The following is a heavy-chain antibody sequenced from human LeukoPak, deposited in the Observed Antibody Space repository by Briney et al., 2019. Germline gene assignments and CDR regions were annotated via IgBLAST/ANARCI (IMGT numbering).Heavy chain of an antibody. CDR3: ARDRYFSSGVLTS. CDR2: INPNSGRT. J-gene: IGHJ4*02. V-gene: IGHV1-2*02. CDR1: GYTFTGYY. Sequence: ASVKISCKASGYTFTGYYMHWVRQAPGQGLEWMGWINPNSGRTNYAQKFQARVTMTRDPSIITAYMELSRLRSDDTAVYYCARDRYFSSGVLTSWGQGTLVTVSS. D-gene: IGHD3-3*01.